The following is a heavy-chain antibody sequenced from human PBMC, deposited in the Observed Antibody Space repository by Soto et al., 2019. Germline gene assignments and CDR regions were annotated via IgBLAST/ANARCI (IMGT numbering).Heavy chain of an antibody. J-gene: IGHJ4*02. CDR3: ARGGGGWDYYFDY. V-gene: IGHV3-53*01. CDR1: GFTVSSNY. CDR2: IYSGGST. Sequence: HPGGSLRLSCAASGFTVSSNYMSWVRQAPGKGLEWVSVIYSGGSTYYADSVKGRFTISRDNSKNTLYLQMNSLRAEDTAVYYCARGGGGWDYYFDYWGQGTLVTVSS. D-gene: IGHD6-19*01.